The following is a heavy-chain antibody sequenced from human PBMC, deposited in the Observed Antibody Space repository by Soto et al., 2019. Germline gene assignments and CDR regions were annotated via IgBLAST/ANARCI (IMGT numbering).Heavy chain of an antibody. CDR2: VRSKSDGGAT. Sequence: PGGSLRLSCAASGFTFRNAWLNWVRQAPGKGLEWVGRVRSKSDGGATDYAAAVKGRFTISRDDTKNTLYVQMNSLKSEDTAVYYCTTEVDIVAWYYFDSWGQGTLVTVSS. J-gene: IGHJ4*02. CDR1: GFTFRNAW. CDR3: TTEVDIVAWYYFDS. D-gene: IGHD5-12*01. V-gene: IGHV3-15*07.